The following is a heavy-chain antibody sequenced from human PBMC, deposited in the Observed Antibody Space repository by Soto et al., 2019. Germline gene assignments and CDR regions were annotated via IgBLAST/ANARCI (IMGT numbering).Heavy chain of an antibody. V-gene: IGHV5-51*01. Sequence: GESLKISCMGSGYKVSTWHNFTSYWIGWVRQMPGKGLEWMGIIYPGDSDTRYSPSLQGQVTISADKSISTAYLQWSSLKASDTAMYYCARETRAVAGRGAFDPWGQGTLVTVSS. D-gene: IGHD6-19*01. J-gene: IGHJ5*02. CDR1: GYKVSTWHNFTSYW. CDR3: ARETRAVAGRGAFDP. CDR2: IYPGDSDT.